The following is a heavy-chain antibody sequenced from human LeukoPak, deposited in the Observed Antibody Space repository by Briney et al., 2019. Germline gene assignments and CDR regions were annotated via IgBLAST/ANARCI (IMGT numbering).Heavy chain of an antibody. D-gene: IGHD2-15*01. CDR1: GGSISKDDYF. CDR2: IYNRGSA. J-gene: IGHJ4*02. Sequence: SETLSLTCTVSGGSISKDDYFWSWIRQHPRKGLEWIGYIYNRGSAYYNPSLKSRGTISVDTSKNQLYLKLSSVTAADTAVYYCARDRGGEIFDHWGQGTLVTVSS. V-gene: IGHV4-31*03. CDR3: ARDRGGEIFDH.